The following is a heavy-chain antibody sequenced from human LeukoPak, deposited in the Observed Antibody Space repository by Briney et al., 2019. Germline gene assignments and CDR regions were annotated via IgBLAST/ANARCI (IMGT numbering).Heavy chain of an antibody. J-gene: IGHJ4*02. V-gene: IGHV3-23*01. D-gene: IGHD3-22*01. CDR2: ISDSGGST. CDR1: GFTFSSYG. CDR3: AKPVTYYYDSSGYYYDY. Sequence: GGSLRLSCAASGFTFSSYGMHWVRQAPGKGLEWVSAISDSGGSTYYADSVKGRFTISRDNSKNTLYLQMNSLRAEDTAVYYCAKPVTYYYDSSGYYYDYWGQGTLVTVSS.